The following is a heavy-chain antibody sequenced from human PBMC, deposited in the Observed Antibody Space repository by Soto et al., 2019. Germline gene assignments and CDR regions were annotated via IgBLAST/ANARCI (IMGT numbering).Heavy chain of an antibody. J-gene: IGHJ4*02. CDR2: AFHSGSS. CDR3: ARTPNSSYYYGSSGTFDY. D-gene: IGHD3-22*01. V-gene: IGHV4-4*02. Sequence: GTLSLTCAVSGVSMSATYWWTWVGQPGGRGLELIGEAFHSGSSKYTPSLQRRVTMSVDKSKNQLSLRLTSVTAADTAVYYCARTPNSSYYYGSSGTFDYWGKGRLVTVSS. CDR1: GVSMSATYW.